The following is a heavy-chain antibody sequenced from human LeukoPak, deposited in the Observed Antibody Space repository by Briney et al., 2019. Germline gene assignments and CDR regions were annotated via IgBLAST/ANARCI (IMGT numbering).Heavy chain of an antibody. J-gene: IGHJ4*02. Sequence: PEGSLRLSCAASGFTFSSYWMHWVRQAPGKGLVWVSRINSDGSSTSYADSVKGRFTISRDNAKNTLYLQMNSLRAEDTAVYYCARAWNYSSSPFDYWGQGTLVTVSS. V-gene: IGHV3-74*01. CDR1: GFTFSSYW. CDR2: INSDGSST. CDR3: ARAWNYSSSPFDY. D-gene: IGHD6-13*01.